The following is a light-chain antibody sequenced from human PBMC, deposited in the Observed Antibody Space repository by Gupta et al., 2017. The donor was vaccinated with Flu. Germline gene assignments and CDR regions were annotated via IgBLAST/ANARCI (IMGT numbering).Light chain of an antibody. CDR2: YDD. V-gene: IGLV1-36*01. Sequence: LAISCSGSSSNVEINAVNWYQQLPGKAPKLLIYYDDFLPSGVSGRFSGSKSGASAFLAIGGLRSEDEADYYCAAWADGLNGGVFGGGTRLTVL. CDR1: SSNVEINA. CDR3: AAWADGLNGGV. J-gene: IGLJ3*02.